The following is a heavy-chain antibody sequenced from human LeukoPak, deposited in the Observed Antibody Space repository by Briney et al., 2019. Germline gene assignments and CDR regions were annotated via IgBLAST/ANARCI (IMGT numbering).Heavy chain of an antibody. V-gene: IGHV3-48*02. CDR3: ARDDGTYRRYFDY. CDR2: ITSSSSSI. CDR1: GFTFTSYG. D-gene: IGHD5-18*01. J-gene: IGHJ4*02. Sequence: GGSLRLSCAASGFTFTSYGIHWVRQAPGKGLEWVSCITSSSSSIYYADSVKGRFTISRDNAKNSLYLQMNSLRDEDTAVYYCARDDGTYRRYFDYWGQGTLVTASS.